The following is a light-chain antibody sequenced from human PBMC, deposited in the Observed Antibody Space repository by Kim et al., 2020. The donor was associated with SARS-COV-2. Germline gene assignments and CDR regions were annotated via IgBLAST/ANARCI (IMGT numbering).Light chain of an antibody. J-gene: IGKJ1*01. Sequence: AIQLTQSPSSLTASVGDRVTITCRASQGIVGYLAWYQQKPGEAPKLLIYGASRLKSGVPSRFSGSGSGTDFTLSITSLQPEDFATYYCQQFKSDPWTFGQGTKVDNK. V-gene: IGKV1-13*02. CDR1: QGIVGY. CDR2: GAS. CDR3: QQFKSDPWT.